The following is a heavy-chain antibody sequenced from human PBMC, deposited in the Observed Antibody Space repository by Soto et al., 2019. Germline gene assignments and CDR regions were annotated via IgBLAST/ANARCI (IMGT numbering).Heavy chain of an antibody. CDR2: INSDGSSI. V-gene: IGHV3-74*01. D-gene: IGHD6-19*01. Sequence: EVQLVESGGGLVQPGGSLRLSCAASGFTFSSYWMHWVRQAPGKGLVWVSRINSDGSSISYADSVKGRFTISRDNAKNTLYLQMNGLRVEDTAVYYCARETCYRSGWRQDYCGQGTLVAGSA. CDR1: GFTFSSYW. J-gene: IGHJ4*02. CDR3: ARETCYRSGWRQDY.